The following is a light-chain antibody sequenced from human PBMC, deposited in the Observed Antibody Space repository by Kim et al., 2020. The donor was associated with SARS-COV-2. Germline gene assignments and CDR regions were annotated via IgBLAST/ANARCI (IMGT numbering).Light chain of an antibody. CDR1: SSDVGGYNY. Sequence: PGQSIPIACTGTSSDVGGYNYVSGYQQHPGKAPKLMIYDVSKRPSGVSNRFSGSKSGNTASLTISGLQAEDEADYYCSSYTSSSWVFGGGTQLTVL. J-gene: IGLJ3*02. V-gene: IGLV2-14*04. CDR2: DVS. CDR3: SSYTSSSWV.